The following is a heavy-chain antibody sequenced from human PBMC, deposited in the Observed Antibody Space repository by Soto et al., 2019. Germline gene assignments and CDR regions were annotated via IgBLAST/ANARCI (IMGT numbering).Heavy chain of an antibody. D-gene: IGHD2-2*01. V-gene: IGHV3-15*07. Sequence: GGSLRLSCAASGFIFSNAWINWVRQAPGKGLEWVGRIKSKADGGTTDFAAPVKGRFAISRDDSKNMMYMEMSSLRTEDTAVYYCTTDSYINMPIVRSDYWGHGTLVTVS. J-gene: IGHJ4*01. CDR2: IKSKADGGTT. CDR1: GFIFSNAW. CDR3: TTDSYINMPIVRSDY.